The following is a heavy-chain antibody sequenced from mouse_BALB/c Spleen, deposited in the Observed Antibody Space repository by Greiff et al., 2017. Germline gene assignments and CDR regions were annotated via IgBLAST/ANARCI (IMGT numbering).Heavy chain of an antibody. Sequence: QVTLKVCGPGILQPSQTLSLTCSFSGFSLSTYGIGVGWIRQPSGKGLEWLAHIWWNDNKYYNTALKSRLTISKDTSNNQVFLKIASVDTADTATYYCARMGVITTARVFFYYAMDYWGQGTSVTVSS. D-gene: IGHD1-2*01. CDR2: IWWNDNK. CDR1: GFSLSTYGIG. V-gene: IGHV8-11*01. CDR3: ARMGVITTARVFFYYAMDY. J-gene: IGHJ4*01.